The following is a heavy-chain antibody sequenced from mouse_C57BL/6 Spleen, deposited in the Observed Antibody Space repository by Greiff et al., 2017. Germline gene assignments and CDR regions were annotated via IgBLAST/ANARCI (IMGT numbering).Heavy chain of an antibody. CDR1: GFTFSSYA. CDR3: ARDRPAMDY. CDR2: ISDGGSYT. Sequence: DVMLVESGGGLVKPGGSLKLSCAASGFTFSSYAMSWVRQTPEKRLEWVATISDGGSYTYYPDNVKGRFTISRDNAKNNLYLQMSHLKSEDTAMYYCARDRPAMDYGGQGTSVTVSS. V-gene: IGHV5-4*01. J-gene: IGHJ4*01.